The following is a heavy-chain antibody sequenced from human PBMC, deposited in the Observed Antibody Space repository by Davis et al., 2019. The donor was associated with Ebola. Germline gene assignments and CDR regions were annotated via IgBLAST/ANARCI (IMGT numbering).Heavy chain of an antibody. V-gene: IGHV1-46*01. Sequence: ASVKVSCKASGYTFTSYYMHWVRQAPGQGLEWMGIINPSGGSTSYAQKFQGRVTMTRDTSTSTVYMELSSLRSEDTAVYYCARVPKDSSGYFTPHAFDIWGQGTMVTVSS. CDR2: INPSGGST. CDR3: ARVPKDSSGYFTPHAFDI. CDR1: GYTFTSYY. J-gene: IGHJ3*02. D-gene: IGHD3-22*01.